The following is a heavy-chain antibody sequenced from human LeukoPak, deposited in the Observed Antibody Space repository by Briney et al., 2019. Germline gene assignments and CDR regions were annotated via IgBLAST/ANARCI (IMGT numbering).Heavy chain of an antibody. CDR2: IYQSGST. Sequence: SETLSLTCAVSGYSLSSGYYWGWIRQPPGKGLEWIGSIYQSGSTYYNPSLKSRVTISVDTSKNQFSLKLSSVTAADTAVYYCARASLIAAAGLFDYWGQGTLVTASS. V-gene: IGHV4-38-2*01. CDR3: ARASLIAAAGLFDY. J-gene: IGHJ4*02. CDR1: GYSLSSGYY. D-gene: IGHD6-13*01.